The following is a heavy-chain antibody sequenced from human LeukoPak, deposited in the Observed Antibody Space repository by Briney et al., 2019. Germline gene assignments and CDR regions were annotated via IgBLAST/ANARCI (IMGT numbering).Heavy chain of an antibody. CDR3: ARDDYGDYFDY. J-gene: IGHJ4*02. CDR2: IYYSGST. D-gene: IGHD4-17*01. V-gene: IGHV4-59*11. Sequence: PETLSLTCAVSGGSLSSHYRSWIRQPPGKGLEWIGYIYYSGSTNYNPSLKSRVTISVDTSKNQFSLKLSSVTAADTAVYYCARDDYGDYFDYWGQGTLVTVSS. CDR1: GGSLSSHY.